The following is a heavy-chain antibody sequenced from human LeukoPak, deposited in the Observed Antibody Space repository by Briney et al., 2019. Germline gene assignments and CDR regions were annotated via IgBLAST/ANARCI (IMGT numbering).Heavy chain of an antibody. Sequence: GASVKVSCKASGYTFTSYGISWVRQAPGQGLEWMGWISAYNGNTNYAQKLQGRVTMTTDTSTSTAYMELRSLRSDDTAVYYCARVKHDYGNWGDYYYYYMDVWGKGTTVTVSS. CDR3: ARVKHDYGNWGDYYYYYMDV. J-gene: IGHJ6*03. D-gene: IGHD4-11*01. CDR2: ISAYNGNT. V-gene: IGHV1-18*01. CDR1: GYTFTSYG.